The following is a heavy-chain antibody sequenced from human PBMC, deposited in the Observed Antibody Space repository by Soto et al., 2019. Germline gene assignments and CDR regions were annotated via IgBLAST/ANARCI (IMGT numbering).Heavy chain of an antibody. V-gene: IGHV4-39*01. D-gene: IGHD2-2*01. Sequence: SETLSLTCTVSGFSISSSSYYLGWIRQPPGKGLEWIGSIYYSGSTYYNPSLKSRVTISVDTSKNQFSLKLSSVTAADTAVYYCARQAPQRGIVVVPAAPFDYWGQGTLVTVSS. CDR1: GFSISSSSYY. CDR3: ARQAPQRGIVVVPAAPFDY. J-gene: IGHJ4*02. CDR2: IYYSGST.